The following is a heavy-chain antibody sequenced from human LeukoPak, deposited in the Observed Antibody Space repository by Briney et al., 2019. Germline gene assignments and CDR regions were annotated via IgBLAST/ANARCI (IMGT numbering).Heavy chain of an antibody. Sequence: PGGSLRLSCAASGFTFSSYWMSWVRQAPGKGLEWVANIKQDGSEKYYVDSVKGRFTISRDNAKNSLYLQMNSLRAEDTAVYYCARVLWFGELLPPLDYWGQGTLVTVPS. J-gene: IGHJ4*02. D-gene: IGHD3-10*01. CDR3: ARVLWFGELLPPLDY. CDR1: GFTFSSYW. CDR2: IKQDGSEK. V-gene: IGHV3-7*01.